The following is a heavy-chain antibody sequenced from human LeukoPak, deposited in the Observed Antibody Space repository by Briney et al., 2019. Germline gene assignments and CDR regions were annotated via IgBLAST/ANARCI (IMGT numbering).Heavy chain of an antibody. CDR2: IYYSGST. V-gene: IGHV4-59*01. J-gene: IGHJ4*02. Sequence: PSETLSLTCTVSGGSISSYYWSWIRQPPGKGLEWIGYIYYSGSTNYNPSLKSRVTISVDTSKNQFSLKLSSVTAADTAVYYCARLVGLAVGGGDYWGQGTLVTVSS. CDR1: GGSISSYY. D-gene: IGHD1-26*01. CDR3: ARLVGLAVGGGDY.